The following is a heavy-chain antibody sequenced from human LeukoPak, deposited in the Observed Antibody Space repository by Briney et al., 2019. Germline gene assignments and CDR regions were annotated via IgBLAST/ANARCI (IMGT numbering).Heavy chain of an antibody. J-gene: IGHJ4*02. CDR2: INQDGSDK. Sequence: PGGSLRLSCAASGLTFSNYWMSWVRQAPGKGLEWVANINQDGSDKFYVDSVNGRFTISRDNTKNSLFLQMNSLVAEDTAVYYCARGYIDNLGYSPRSSFDSWGQGSLVTVSS. CDR1: GLTFSNYW. D-gene: IGHD3-22*01. CDR3: ARGYIDNLGYSPRSSFDS. V-gene: IGHV3-7*01.